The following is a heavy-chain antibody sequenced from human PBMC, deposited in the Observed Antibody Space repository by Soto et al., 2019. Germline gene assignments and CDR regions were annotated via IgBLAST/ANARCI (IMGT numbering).Heavy chain of an antibody. CDR2: ISYDGSNK. J-gene: IGHJ4*02. CDR3: ARDGLQLILKYYFDY. D-gene: IGHD6-6*01. V-gene: IGHV3-30-3*01. Sequence: GGSLRLSCAASGFTFSSNAMHWVRQAPGKGLEWVAVISYDGSNKYYADSVKGRFTISRDNSKNTLYPQMNSLRAEDTAVYYCARDGLQLILKYYFDYWGQGTLVTVSS. CDR1: GFTFSSNA.